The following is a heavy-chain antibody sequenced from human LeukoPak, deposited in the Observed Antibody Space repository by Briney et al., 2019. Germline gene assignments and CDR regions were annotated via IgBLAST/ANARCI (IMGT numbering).Heavy chain of an antibody. Sequence: GGSLRLSCAASGFTFSSYWLSWVRQAPGKGRERVANIKQDGSEKYYVDSVKGRFTISRDNAKNSLYLQMNSLRAEDTAVYYCASTLWFGTTNWFDPWGQGTLVTVSS. CDR1: GFTFSSYW. J-gene: IGHJ5*02. D-gene: IGHD3-10*01. CDR2: IKQDGSEK. V-gene: IGHV3-7*01. CDR3: ASTLWFGTTNWFDP.